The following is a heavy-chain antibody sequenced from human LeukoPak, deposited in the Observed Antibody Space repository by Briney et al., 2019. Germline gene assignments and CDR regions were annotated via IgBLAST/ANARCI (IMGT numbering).Heavy chain of an antibody. V-gene: IGHV3-21*01. J-gene: IGHJ4*02. CDR2: ISSSSSYI. CDR1: GSTFSSYS. D-gene: IGHD1-26*01. CDR3: ARDPSGSSGY. Sequence: NPGGSLRLSCAASGSTFSSYSMNWVRQAPGKELEWVSSISSSSSYIYYADSVKGRFTISRDNAKNSLYLQMNSLRAEDTAVYYCARDPSGSSGYWGQGTLVTVSS.